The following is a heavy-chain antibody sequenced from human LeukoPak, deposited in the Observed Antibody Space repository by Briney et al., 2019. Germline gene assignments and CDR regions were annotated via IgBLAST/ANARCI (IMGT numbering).Heavy chain of an antibody. CDR1: GDSISSSSYY. D-gene: IGHD5-12*01. J-gene: IGHJ4*02. CDR3: ARLRGRYMMATIDDY. Sequence: SETLSLTCTVSGDSISSSSYYWGWIRQPPGKGLEWLGSIYYSGSSYYNPSLKSRVTISVDTSKNQFSLKLSSVTAADTAVYYCARLRGRYMMATIDDYWGQGTLVTVSS. V-gene: IGHV4-39*01. CDR2: IYYSGSS.